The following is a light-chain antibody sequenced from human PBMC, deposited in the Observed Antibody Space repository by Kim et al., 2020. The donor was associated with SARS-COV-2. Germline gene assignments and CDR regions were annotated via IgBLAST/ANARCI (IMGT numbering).Light chain of an antibody. Sequence: ELTQPPSASGTPGQTVTISCSGSNSNIGSNTVNWYQQFPGTAPKRLIYGNYQRPSGVPDRFSGSRSGTSASLAISGLQSEDEADYYCATWDDSLGGPVFGGGTKVTVL. CDR2: GNY. J-gene: IGLJ2*01. CDR1: NSNIGSNT. V-gene: IGLV1-44*01. CDR3: ATWDDSLGGPV.